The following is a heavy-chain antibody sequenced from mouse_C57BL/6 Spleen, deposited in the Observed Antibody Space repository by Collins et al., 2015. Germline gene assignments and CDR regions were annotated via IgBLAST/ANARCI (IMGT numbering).Heavy chain of an antibody. V-gene: IGHV1S22*01. Sequence: LQQPGSELVRPGASVKLSCKASGYTFTSYWMHWVKQRPGQGLEWIGNIYPGSGSTNYDEKFKSKATLTVDTSSSTAYMQLSSLTSEDSAVYYCTRPIFITTAAPYAMDYWGQGTSVTVSS. CDR1: GYTFTSYW. CDR2: IYPGSGST. CDR3: TRPIFITTAAPYAMDY. D-gene: IGHD1-1*01. J-gene: IGHJ4*01.